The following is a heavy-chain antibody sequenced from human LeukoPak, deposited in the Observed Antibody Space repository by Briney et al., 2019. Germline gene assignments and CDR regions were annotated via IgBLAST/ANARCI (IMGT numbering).Heavy chain of an antibody. J-gene: IGHJ5*02. Sequence: PGGSLRLSCAASGFTFSNYPMHWVRQAPGKGLEYVSAITSNGDTTYYANSVKGRFTISRDNSKNTLYLQMGSLRTEDMAVYYCARGASGNYDQWGQGTLVTVSS. D-gene: IGHD1-26*01. V-gene: IGHV3-64*01. CDR2: ITSNGDTT. CDR3: ARGASGNYDQ. CDR1: GFTFSNYP.